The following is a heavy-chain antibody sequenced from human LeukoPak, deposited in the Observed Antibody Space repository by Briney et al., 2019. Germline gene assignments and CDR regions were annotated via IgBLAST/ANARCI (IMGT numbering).Heavy chain of an antibody. CDR3: ARHSLPGTTPFDY. CDR2: INPSGGST. D-gene: IGHD1-1*01. J-gene: IGHJ4*02. CDR1: GYTFTNYY. Sequence: ASVTVSCKASGYTFTNYYIHWVRQAPGQGLEWLGIINPSGGSTTYAQKFQGRVSMTRDTSTSTVYMELSSLESDDTALYYCARHSLPGTTPFDYWGQGTLVTVSS. V-gene: IGHV1-46*01.